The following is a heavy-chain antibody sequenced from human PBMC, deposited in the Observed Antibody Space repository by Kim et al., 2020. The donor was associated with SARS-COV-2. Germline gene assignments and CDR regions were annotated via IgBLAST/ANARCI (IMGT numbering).Heavy chain of an antibody. CDR3: ARGQDTYYYDSSGYYY. V-gene: IGHV3-21*01. CDR1: GFTFSSYS. CDR2: ISSSSSYI. J-gene: IGHJ4*02. D-gene: IGHD3-22*01. Sequence: GGSLRLSCAASGFTFSSYSMNWVRQAPGKGLEWVSSISSSSSYIYYADSVKGRFTISRDNAKNSLYLQMNSLRAEDTAVYYCARGQDTYYYDSSGYYYWGQGTLVTVSS.